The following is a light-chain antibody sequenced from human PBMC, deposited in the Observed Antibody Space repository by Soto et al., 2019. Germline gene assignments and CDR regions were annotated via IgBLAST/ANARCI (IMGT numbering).Light chain of an antibody. J-gene: IGLJ1*01. V-gene: IGLV2-23*02. CDR1: SSDVGSYNL. CDR2: EVS. CDR3: CSYAGSSTLWV. Sequence: QSALTQPASVSGSPGQSITISCTGTSSDVGSYNLVSWYQQHPGKAPKLMIYEVSKRPSGVSNRFSGSKSDNTASLTISGLQAEDEADYYCCSYAGSSTLWVFGTGTKVTVL.